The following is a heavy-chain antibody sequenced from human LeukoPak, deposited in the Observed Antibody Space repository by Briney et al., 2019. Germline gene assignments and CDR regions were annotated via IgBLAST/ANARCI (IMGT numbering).Heavy chain of an antibody. Sequence: ASEKVSCKASGYTFTSYAMHWVRQAPGQRLEWMGWINAGNGNTKYSQRFQGRVTITRDTSASTAYMELSSLRSEDTAVYYCARGRPIVVVPAAINYYYAMDVWGKGTTVTVSS. CDR1: GYTFTSYA. CDR3: ARGRPIVVVPAAINYYYAMDV. CDR2: INAGNGNT. V-gene: IGHV1-3*01. J-gene: IGHJ6*04. D-gene: IGHD2-2*02.